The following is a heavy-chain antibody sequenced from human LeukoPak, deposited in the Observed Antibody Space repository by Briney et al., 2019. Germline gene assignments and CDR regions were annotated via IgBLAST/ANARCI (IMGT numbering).Heavy chain of an antibody. CDR3: ARGRAEQWLDGSRIHDY. J-gene: IGHJ4*02. CDR1: GYTFTSYD. D-gene: IGHD6-19*01. V-gene: IGHV1-18*01. CDR2: ISAYNGNT. Sequence: ASVKVSCKASGYTFTSYDIRWVRRAPGQGLEWMGWISAYNGNTNYAQKLQGRVTMTTDTSTSTAYMELRSPRSDDTAVYYCARGRAEQWLDGSRIHDYWGQGTLVTVS.